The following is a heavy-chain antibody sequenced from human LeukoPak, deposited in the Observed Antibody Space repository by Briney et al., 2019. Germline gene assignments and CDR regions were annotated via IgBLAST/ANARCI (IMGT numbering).Heavy chain of an antibody. CDR3: ARDRSSGYYTNFDY. J-gene: IGHJ4*02. CDR2: IYYSGSI. CDR1: GGSISSSSYY. D-gene: IGHD3-3*01. V-gene: IGHV4-39*07. Sequence: SETLSLTCTVSGGSISSSSYYWGWIRQPPGKGLEWIGSIYYSGSIYYNPSLKSQVTMSVDTSKNQFSLKLSSVTAADTAVYYCARDRSSGYYTNFDYWGQGTLVTVSS.